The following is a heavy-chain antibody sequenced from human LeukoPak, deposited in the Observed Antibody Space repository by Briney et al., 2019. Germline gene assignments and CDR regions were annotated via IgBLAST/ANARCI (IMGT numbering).Heavy chain of an antibody. J-gene: IGHJ3*02. D-gene: IGHD3-22*01. CDR1: GFTFSSYG. V-gene: IGHV3-33*01. Sequence: PGGPLRLFCAASGFTFSSYGMHWVRQAPGKGREWVAVLWYDGSNKYYADSVKGRFTISRDNSKNTLSLQMNSLRAEDTAVYYCARDGGHYYDSSGYSAFDIWGQGTMVTVSS. CDR3: ARDGGHYYDSSGYSAFDI. CDR2: LWYDGSNK.